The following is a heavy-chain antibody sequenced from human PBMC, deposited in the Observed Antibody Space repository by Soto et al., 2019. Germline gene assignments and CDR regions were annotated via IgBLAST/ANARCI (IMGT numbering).Heavy chain of an antibody. D-gene: IGHD5-18*01. CDR3: ARRSPAYSYGA. Sequence: EVQLVQFGAEVKKAGESLKISCKGSGYNFTTYWIGRMRQMPGKGLEWMGIIYPGDSDTRYSPSFQGQVTMSADKSISTAYLQWSSLKASDTAMYFCARRSPAYSYGAWGQGTLVTVSS. CDR2: IYPGDSDT. CDR1: GYNFTTYW. V-gene: IGHV5-51*03. J-gene: IGHJ5*02.